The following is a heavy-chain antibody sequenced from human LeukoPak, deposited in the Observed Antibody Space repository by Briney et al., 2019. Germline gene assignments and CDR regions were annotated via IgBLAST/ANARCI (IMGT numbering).Heavy chain of an antibody. CDR3: SRGLNDSWTGENY. CDR1: GGSFSGYY. Sequence: SETLSLTCAVYGGSFSGYYWSWIRQPAGKGLEWIGRIYTSGSTNYNPSLKSRVTISLDTSKSQFSLKVRYVTAADTAVYYCSRGLNDSWTGENYWGQGTLVTVSS. D-gene: IGHD3-3*01. J-gene: IGHJ4*02. V-gene: IGHV4-59*10. CDR2: IYTSGST.